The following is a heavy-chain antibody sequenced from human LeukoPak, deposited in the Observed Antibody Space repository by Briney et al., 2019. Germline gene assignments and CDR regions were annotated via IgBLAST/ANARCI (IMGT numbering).Heavy chain of an antibody. V-gene: IGHV3-49*04. D-gene: IGHD3-10*01. CDR1: GFTFSDYY. CDR3: SRADYYGSGSPISLDV. J-gene: IGHJ6*04. Sequence: GGSLRLSCAASGFTFSDYYMSWVRQAPGKGLEWVGFIRSIAYGVTTEYAASVKGRFTISRGDSKSIAYLQMNSLKTEDTAVYYCSRADYYGSGSPISLDVWGKGTTVTVSS. CDR2: IRSIAYGVTT.